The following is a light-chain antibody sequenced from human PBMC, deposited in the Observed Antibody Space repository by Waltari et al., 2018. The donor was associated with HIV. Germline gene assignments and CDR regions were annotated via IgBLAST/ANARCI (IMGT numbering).Light chain of an antibody. CDR1: DIESKS. CDR3: QVWDNNSDHHVV. Sequence: SYVLTQPPSVSVAPGKTARITCGGNDIESKSVNWYQQKPGQAPVLVIYYDGDRPSGIPDLFSGSNSGNTATLTISMVEAGDEADDYCQVWDNNSDHHVVLGGGTKLTV. J-gene: IGLJ2*01. V-gene: IGLV3-21*04. CDR2: YDG.